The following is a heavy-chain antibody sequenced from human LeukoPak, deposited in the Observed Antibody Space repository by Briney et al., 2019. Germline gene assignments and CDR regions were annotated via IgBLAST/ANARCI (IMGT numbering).Heavy chain of an antibody. Sequence: SETLSLTCAVYGGSFSGYYWSWIRQPPGKGLEWIGEINHSGSTNYNPSLKSRVTISVDTSKNQFSLKLSSVTAADTAVYYCARGRGSKIVYYMDVWGKGTTVTVSS. CDR1: GGSFSGYY. D-gene: IGHD6-13*01. CDR2: INHSGST. CDR3: ARGRGSKIVYYMDV. J-gene: IGHJ6*03. V-gene: IGHV4-34*01.